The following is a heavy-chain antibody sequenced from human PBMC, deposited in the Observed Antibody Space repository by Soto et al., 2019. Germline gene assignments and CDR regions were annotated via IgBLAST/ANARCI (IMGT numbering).Heavy chain of an antibody. CDR3: ARGELLWFGELLR. J-gene: IGHJ4*02. CDR2: MNPNSGYT. V-gene: IGHV1-8*01. CDR1: GYTFTSYE. Sequence: QVQLVQSGAEVKKPGASVKVSCKASGYTFTSYEINWVRQATGHGLEWMGWMNPNSGYTGYAQKFQGRVTMTRNTSISTAYMELSRLRSEDTAVYYCARGELLWFGELLRWGQGTLVTVSA. D-gene: IGHD3-10*01.